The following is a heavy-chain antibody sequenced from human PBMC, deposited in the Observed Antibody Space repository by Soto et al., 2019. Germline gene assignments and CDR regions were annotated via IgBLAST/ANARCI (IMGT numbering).Heavy chain of an antibody. V-gene: IGHV3-48*01. CDR2: ISSSSSTI. J-gene: IGHJ3*02. D-gene: IGHD3-16*02. CDR3: ARDPPWGGVIVPSDAFDI. Sequence: GGSLRLSCAASGFTFSSYSMNWVRQAPGKGLEWVSYISSSSSTIYYADSVKGRFTISRDNAKNSLYLQMNSLRAEDTAVYYCARDPPWGGVIVPSDAFDIWGQGIMVTVSS. CDR1: GFTFSSYS.